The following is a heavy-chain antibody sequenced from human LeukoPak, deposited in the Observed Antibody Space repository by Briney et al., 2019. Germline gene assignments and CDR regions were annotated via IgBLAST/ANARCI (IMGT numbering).Heavy chain of an antibody. CDR1: GFTFSNYG. Sequence: GRSLTLSCAASGFTFSNYGMHWVGQAPGKGLEWVAVIWFDGSNKYYADSVKGRFTISRDNSNNTLYLQMNSLRAEDTAVYYCARDAFYYGSSGYYRNYYFFYMDVWGKGTTVTVSS. CDR2: IWFDGSNK. J-gene: IGHJ6*03. V-gene: IGHV3-33*01. CDR3: ARDAFYYGSSGYYRNYYFFYMDV. D-gene: IGHD3-22*01.